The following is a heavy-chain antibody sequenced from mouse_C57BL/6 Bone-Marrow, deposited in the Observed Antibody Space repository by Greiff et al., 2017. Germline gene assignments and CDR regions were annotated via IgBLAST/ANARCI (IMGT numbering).Heavy chain of an antibody. J-gene: IGHJ4*01. CDR1: GYAFSSSW. Sequence: VQLQQSGPELVKPGASVKISCKASGYAFSSSWMNWVKQRPGKGLEWIGRIYPGDGDTNYNGKFKGKATLTADKSSSTAYMQLSSLTSEDSAVDFCSRGTAQATRAMDYWGQGTSVTVSS. CDR3: SRGTAQATRAMDY. CDR2: IYPGDGDT. D-gene: IGHD3-2*02. V-gene: IGHV1-82*01.